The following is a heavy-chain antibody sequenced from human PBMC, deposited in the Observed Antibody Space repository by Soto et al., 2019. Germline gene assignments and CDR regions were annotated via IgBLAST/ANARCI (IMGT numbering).Heavy chain of an antibody. CDR1: GFTFSTYW. V-gene: IGHV3-74*01. D-gene: IGHD4-17*01. J-gene: IGHJ4*02. CDR2: MRSDGSST. Sequence: EVQLVESGGDLVQPGGSLRLSCAASGFTFSTYWMHWVRQVPGKGPEWVSRMRSDGSSTAYADSVRGRFIISRDNAKNTLYLQINSLRVDDTAVYYCARGTVRDHDFGDHWGLGTLVAVSS. CDR3: ARGTVRDHDFGDH.